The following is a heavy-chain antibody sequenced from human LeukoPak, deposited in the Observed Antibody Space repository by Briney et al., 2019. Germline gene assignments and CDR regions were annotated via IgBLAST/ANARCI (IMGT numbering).Heavy chain of an antibody. CDR1: GYTFTSYG. D-gene: IGHD3-22*01. Sequence: ASVKVSCKAPGYTFTSYGISWVRQAPGQGLEWMGWISAYNGNTNYAQKLQGRVTMTTDTSTSTAYMELRSLRSDDTAVYYCASTMIDYYDAFDIWGQGTMVTVSS. CDR3: ASTMIDYYDAFDI. V-gene: IGHV1-18*01. CDR2: ISAYNGNT. J-gene: IGHJ3*02.